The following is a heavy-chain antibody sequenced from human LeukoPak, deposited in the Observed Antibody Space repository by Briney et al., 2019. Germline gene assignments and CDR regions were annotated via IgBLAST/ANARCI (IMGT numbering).Heavy chain of an antibody. D-gene: IGHD5-24*01. CDR2: IIPIFGTA. Sequence: SVNVSCKASGYTFTSYYIHWVRQAPGQGLEWMGGIIPIFGTANYAQKFQGRVTITADESTSTAYMELSSLRSEDTAVYYCARGPRWLQLGPNFDYWGQGTLVTVSS. V-gene: IGHV1-69*13. CDR3: ARGPRWLQLGPNFDY. J-gene: IGHJ4*02. CDR1: GYTFTSYY.